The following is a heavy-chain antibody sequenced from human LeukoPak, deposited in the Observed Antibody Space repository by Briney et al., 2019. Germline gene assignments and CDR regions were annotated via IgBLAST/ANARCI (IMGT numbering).Heavy chain of an antibody. Sequence: SETLSLTCTVSGGSISSGGYYWSWIRQHPGKGLEWIGYIYYSGSTYYNPSLKSQVTISVDTSKNQFSLKLSSVTAADTAVYYCARADIVATIPDAFDIWGQGTMVTVSS. CDR3: ARADIVATIPDAFDI. J-gene: IGHJ3*02. CDR2: IYYSGST. V-gene: IGHV4-31*01. D-gene: IGHD5-12*01. CDR1: GGSISSGGYY.